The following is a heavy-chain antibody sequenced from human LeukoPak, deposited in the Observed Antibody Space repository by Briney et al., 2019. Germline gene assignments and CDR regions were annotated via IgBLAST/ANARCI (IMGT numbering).Heavy chain of an antibody. D-gene: IGHD6-13*01. V-gene: IGHV3-7*05. J-gene: IGHJ3*02. CDR2: IYHVVGEK. CDR3: ARGPGRVAATATGSFDM. Sequence: RGSLRLSRAASGVSFSNYRMSSVCEPPGERLWWVGNIYHVVGEKYSVDYVKGRFSISRDNTKNSVYLQMNRMNAEDAAVYYCARGPGRVAATATGSFDMWGQGTMVTVSS. CDR1: GVSFSNYR.